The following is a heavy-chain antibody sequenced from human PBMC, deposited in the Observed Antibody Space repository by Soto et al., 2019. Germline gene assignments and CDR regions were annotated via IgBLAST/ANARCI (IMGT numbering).Heavy chain of an antibody. CDR3: AKGRANFYYDSSGYYTDSYYYYGMDV. Sequence: GGSLRLSCAASGFTFSSYAMSWVRQAPGKGLEWVSAISGSGGSTYYADSVKGRFTISRDNSKNTLYLQMNSLRAEDTAVYYSAKGRANFYYDSSGYYTDSYYYYGMDVWGQGTTVTVSS. D-gene: IGHD3-22*01. CDR1: GFTFSSYA. J-gene: IGHJ6*02. V-gene: IGHV3-23*01. CDR2: ISGSGGST.